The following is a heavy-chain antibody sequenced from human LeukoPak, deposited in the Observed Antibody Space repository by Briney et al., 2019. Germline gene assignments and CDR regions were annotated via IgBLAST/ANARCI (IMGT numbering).Heavy chain of an antibody. CDR1: GFTFSSYS. Sequence: GGSLRLSCAASGFTFSSYSMNWVRQAPGKGLEWVAFIRYDGSNKYYADSVKGRFTISRDNSKNTLYLQMDSLRAEDTAVYYCAKDRLKVVYYDSSGYSFWFDPWGQGTLVTVSS. D-gene: IGHD3-22*01. CDR3: AKDRLKVVYYDSSGYSFWFDP. V-gene: IGHV3-30*02. J-gene: IGHJ5*02. CDR2: IRYDGSNK.